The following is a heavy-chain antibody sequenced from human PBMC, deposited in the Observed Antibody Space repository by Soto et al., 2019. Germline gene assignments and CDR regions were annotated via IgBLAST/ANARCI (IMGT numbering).Heavy chain of an antibody. V-gene: IGHV1-24*01. CDR2: FDPEDGET. CDR3: ATINYYDSQFGPWGAGRGWFDP. J-gene: IGHJ5*02. D-gene: IGHD3-22*01. Sequence: ASVKVSCKVSGYTFTELSMHWVRQAPGKGLEWMGGFDPEDGETIYAQKFQGRVTMTEDTSTDTAYMELSSLRSEDTAVYYCATINYYDSQFGPWGAGRGWFDPWGQGTLVTVSS. CDR1: GYTFTELS.